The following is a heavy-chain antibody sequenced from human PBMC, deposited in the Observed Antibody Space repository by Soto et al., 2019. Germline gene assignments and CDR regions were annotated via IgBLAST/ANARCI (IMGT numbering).Heavy chain of an antibody. D-gene: IGHD6-13*01. V-gene: IGHV1-69*13. CDR3: AREGQQLSNPRYFDL. J-gene: IGHJ2*01. CDR2: ITPXXXTX. Sequence: ASVKVYCKASGGTFSSYAISWVRQAPGQGLEWMGXITPXXXTXNXAXKXXXXVTITADESTSTAYMELSRLRSEDTAVYYCAREGQQLSNPRYFDLWGRGTLVTVSS. CDR1: GGTFSSYA.